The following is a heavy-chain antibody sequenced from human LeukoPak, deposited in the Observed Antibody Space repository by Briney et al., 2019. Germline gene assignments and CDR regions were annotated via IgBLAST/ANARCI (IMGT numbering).Heavy chain of an antibody. Sequence: GGSLRLSCIASGFTFTNAWMTWVRQSPRMGLEWVGRIKSNINGGTSDYAEPVKGRFIISRDDSRSTVYLQMTSLKPEDTGMYYCTTHSVTVTGTHFWGQGALVTVSS. CDR1: GFTFTNAW. V-gene: IGHV3-15*07. CDR2: IKSNINGGTS. CDR3: TTHSVTVTGTHF. J-gene: IGHJ4*01. D-gene: IGHD6-19*01.